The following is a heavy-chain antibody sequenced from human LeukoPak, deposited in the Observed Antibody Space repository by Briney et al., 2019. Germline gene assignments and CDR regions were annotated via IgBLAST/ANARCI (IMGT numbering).Heavy chain of an antibody. D-gene: IGHD4-23*01. J-gene: IGHJ4*02. Sequence: PSETLSLTCTVFGGSISSGGYYWSWIRQPPGKGLEWIGEIYHSGSTNYNPSLKSRVTISVDKSKNQFSLKLSSVTAADTAVYYCARMVVTRLYYFDYWGQGTLVTVSS. V-gene: IGHV4-39*07. CDR1: GGSISSGGYY. CDR3: ARMVVTRLYYFDY. CDR2: IYHSGST.